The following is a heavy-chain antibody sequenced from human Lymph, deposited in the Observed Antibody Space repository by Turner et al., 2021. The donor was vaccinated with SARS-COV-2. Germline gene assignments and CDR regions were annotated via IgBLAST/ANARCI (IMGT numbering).Heavy chain of an antibody. D-gene: IGHD1-26*01. CDR1: GFTFDDYA. J-gene: IGHJ4*02. Sequence: EVQLVESGGGLVQPGRSLRLSCAASGFTFDDYAMRWVRQAPGKGLEWVSGINWSGGSIAYADSVKGRFTISRDNPKNSLYLQMNSLRAEDTAFYYCAKDLAGTYYSSFDYWGQGTLVTVSS. V-gene: IGHV3-9*01. CDR2: INWSGGSI. CDR3: AKDLAGTYYSSFDY.